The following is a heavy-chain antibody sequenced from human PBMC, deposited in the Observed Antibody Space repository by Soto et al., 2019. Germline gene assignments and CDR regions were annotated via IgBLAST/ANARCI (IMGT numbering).Heavy chain of an antibody. V-gene: IGHV3-33*01. CDR3: ARVGQWLVPIPRIVDYYYYYYMDV. J-gene: IGHJ6*03. CDR1: GFTFSSYG. D-gene: IGHD6-19*01. Sequence: QVQLVESGGGVVQPGRSLRLSCAASGFTFSSYGMHWVRQAPGKGLEWVAVIWYDGSNKYYADSVKGRFTISRDNSKNTLYLQMNSLRAEDTAVYYCARVGQWLVPIPRIVDYYYYYYMDVWGKGTTVTVSS. CDR2: IWYDGSNK.